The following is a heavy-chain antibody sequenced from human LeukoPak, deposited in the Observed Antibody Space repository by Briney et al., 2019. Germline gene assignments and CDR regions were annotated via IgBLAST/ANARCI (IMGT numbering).Heavy chain of an antibody. D-gene: IGHD1-26*01. V-gene: IGHV1-69*04. CDR1: GGTFSSYA. J-gene: IGHJ5*02. CDR3: ARDHILIVGASSGGFDP. CDR2: IIPIFGIA. Sequence: SVKVSCKASGGTFSSYAISWVRQAPGQGLEWMGRIIPIFGIANYAQKFQGRVTITADKSTSTAYMELSSLRSEDTAVYYCARDHILIVGASSGGFDPWGQGTLVTVSS.